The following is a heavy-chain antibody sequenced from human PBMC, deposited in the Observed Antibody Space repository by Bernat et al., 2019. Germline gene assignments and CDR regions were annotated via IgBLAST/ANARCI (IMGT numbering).Heavy chain of an antibody. D-gene: IGHD6-19*01. CDR1: GYTFTSYG. Sequence: QVQLVQSGAEVKKPGASVKVSCKASGYTFTSYGISWVRQAPGQGPEWMGWISAYNGNTNYAQKLQGRVTMTTDTSTSTAYMERRSLRSDDTAVYYCAREVRPTLGAGKWIYGMDVWGQGTTVTVSS. J-gene: IGHJ6*02. V-gene: IGHV1-18*01. CDR2: ISAYNGNT. CDR3: AREVRPTLGAGKWIYGMDV.